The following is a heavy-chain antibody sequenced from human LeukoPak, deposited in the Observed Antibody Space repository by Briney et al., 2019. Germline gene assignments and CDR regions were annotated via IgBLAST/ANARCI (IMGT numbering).Heavy chain of an antibody. CDR3: ARTIAPTAYYYYYGMDV. CDR1: GFTFSSYW. V-gene: IGHV3-74*01. J-gene: IGHJ6*02. Sequence: GGSLRLSCAASGFTFSSYWMHWVRQAPGKGLVWVSRINSDGSSTSYADSVKGRFTISRDNAKNTLYLQMNSLRAEDTAVYYCARTIAPTAYYYYYGMDVWGQGTTVTVSS. D-gene: IGHD3-10*01. CDR2: INSDGSST.